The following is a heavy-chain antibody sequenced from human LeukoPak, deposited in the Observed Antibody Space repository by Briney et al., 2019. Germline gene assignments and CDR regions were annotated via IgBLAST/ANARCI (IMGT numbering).Heavy chain of an antibody. V-gene: IGHV3-21*01. CDR2: ISSSSSYI. Sequence: PGGSLRLSCAASGFTFSSYSMNWVRQAPGKGLEWVSSISSSSSYIYYADSVKGRFTISRDNAKNSLYLQMNSLRAEDTAVYYCAREAGGYCSGDSCSDTGGFDPWGQGTLVTVSS. D-gene: IGHD2-15*01. J-gene: IGHJ5*02. CDR1: GFTFSSYS. CDR3: AREAGGYCSGDSCSDTGGFDP.